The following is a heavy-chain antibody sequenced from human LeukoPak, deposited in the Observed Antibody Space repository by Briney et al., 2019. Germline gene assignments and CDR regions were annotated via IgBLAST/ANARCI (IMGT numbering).Heavy chain of an antibody. CDR2: IKQDGSEK. CDR3: VRALGSSSADY. Sequence: GSLRLSCAASGFTFTHSWMSWVRQAPGKGLEWVANIKQDGSEKYYVASVEGRFTISRDNAKNSVSLQMNSLRGEDTAVYYCVRALGSSSADYWGQGTLVTVSS. D-gene: IGHD6-6*01. V-gene: IGHV3-7*01. J-gene: IGHJ4*02. CDR1: GFTFTHSW.